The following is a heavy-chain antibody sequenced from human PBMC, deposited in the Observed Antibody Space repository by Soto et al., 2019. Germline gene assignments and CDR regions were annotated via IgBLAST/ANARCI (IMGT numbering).Heavy chain of an antibody. Sequence: PGESLKISCKGSGYRFTSYWISWVRRMPGKGLEWMGRIDPSNSYTHYSPSFHGHVTISADNSISTAYLQWSNLRASDTAIYYCAFLDTSLDFDFWGQGTLVTVSS. J-gene: IGHJ4*02. CDR3: AFLDTSLDFDF. D-gene: IGHD3-3*02. CDR2: IDPSNSYT. V-gene: IGHV5-10-1*01. CDR1: GYRFTSYW.